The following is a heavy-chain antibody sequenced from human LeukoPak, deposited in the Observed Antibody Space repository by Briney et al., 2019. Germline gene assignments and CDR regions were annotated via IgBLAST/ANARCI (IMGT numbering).Heavy chain of an antibody. V-gene: IGHV4-4*07. Sequence: SETLSLTCTVSGGSISGYYWSWIRQPAGKGLEWIGRVHTSGSTNYNPSLKSRVTMSVDTSKNQFSLKLSSVTAADTAVYYCARVYCSSTSCLFDYWGQGTLVTVSS. CDR2: VHTSGST. J-gene: IGHJ4*02. CDR3: ARVYCSSTSCLFDY. D-gene: IGHD2-2*01. CDR1: GGSISGYY.